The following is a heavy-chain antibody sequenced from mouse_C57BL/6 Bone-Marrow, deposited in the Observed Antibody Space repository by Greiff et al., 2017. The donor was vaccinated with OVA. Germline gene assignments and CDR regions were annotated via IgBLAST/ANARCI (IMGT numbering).Heavy chain of an antibody. CDR2: ISSGSSTI. Sequence: EVMLVESGGGLVKPGGSLKLSCAASGFTFSDYGMHWVRQAPEKGLEWVAYISSGSSTIYYADTVKGRFTISRDNAKNTLLLQMTSLRSEDTAMYYWAEHDPLAYWGQGTLVTVSA. CDR1: GFTFSDYG. D-gene: IGHD2-3*01. J-gene: IGHJ3*01. V-gene: IGHV5-17*01. CDR3: AEHDPLAY.